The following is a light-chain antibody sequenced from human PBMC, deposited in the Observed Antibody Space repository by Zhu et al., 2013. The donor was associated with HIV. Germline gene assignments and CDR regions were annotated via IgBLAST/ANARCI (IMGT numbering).Light chain of an antibody. CDR1: QSIGNK. CDR3: QQYNRWPPWT. J-gene: IGKJ1*01. V-gene: IGKV3-15*01. CDR2: GAS. Sequence: EIVVTQSPATLSVSPGERATLSCRASQSIGNKLAWYQQIPGQAPRLLIFGASTRATGIPARFSGGESGTEFTLTISSLQSEDFAVYYCQQYNRWPPWTFGQGTKVEVK.